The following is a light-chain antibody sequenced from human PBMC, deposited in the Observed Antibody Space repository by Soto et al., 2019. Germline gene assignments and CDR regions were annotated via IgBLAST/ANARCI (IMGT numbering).Light chain of an antibody. CDR3: SSYTSSSTPVV. Sequence: QSVLTQPASVSGSPGQSFTISCTGTRSDDGGYNYVSWYQQHPGKAPKLMIYDVSNRPSGVSNRFSGSKSGNTASLTISGLQAEDEADYYCSSYTSSSTPVVFGGGTKLTVL. CDR1: RSDDGGYNY. CDR2: DVS. J-gene: IGLJ2*01. V-gene: IGLV2-14*01.